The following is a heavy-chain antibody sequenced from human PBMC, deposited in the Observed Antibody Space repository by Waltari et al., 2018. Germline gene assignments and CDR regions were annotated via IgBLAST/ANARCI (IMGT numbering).Heavy chain of an antibody. V-gene: IGHV4-61*09. CDR2: IYTSGST. Sequence: QVQLQESGPGLVKPSQTLSLTCTVSGGSISSGSYYWSWIRQPAGKGLEWIGYIYTSGSTNYNPSRKSRVTISVDTSKNQFSLKLSSVTAADTAVYYCAREGGSYSRVFDYWGQGTLVTVSS. CDR1: GGSISSGSYY. D-gene: IGHD1-26*01. CDR3: AREGGSYSRVFDY. J-gene: IGHJ4*02.